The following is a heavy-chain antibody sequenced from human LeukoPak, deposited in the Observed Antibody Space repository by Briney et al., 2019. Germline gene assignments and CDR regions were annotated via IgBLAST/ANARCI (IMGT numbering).Heavy chain of an antibody. Sequence: SETLSLTCTVSGGSISSYYWSWIRQPAGKGLEWIGRINTSGSTNYNPSLKSRVTMSVDTSKNQFSLKLSSVTAADTAVYYCARSGYCSSTSCYRNAFDIWGQGTMVTVSS. J-gene: IGHJ3*02. CDR1: GGSISSYY. CDR2: INTSGST. CDR3: ARSGYCSSTSCYRNAFDI. V-gene: IGHV4-4*07. D-gene: IGHD2-2*01.